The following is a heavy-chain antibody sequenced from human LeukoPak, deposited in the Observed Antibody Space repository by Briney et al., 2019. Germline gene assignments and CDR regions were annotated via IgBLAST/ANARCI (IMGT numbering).Heavy chain of an antibody. D-gene: IGHD1-14*01. Sequence: YPVDSVKGRFTISRDNARNSLFLQMNSLRAEDTAVYYCAKTRSNHYYMGVWGKGTTVTVSS. V-gene: IGHV3-7*03. J-gene: IGHJ6*03. CDR3: AKTRSNHYYMGV.